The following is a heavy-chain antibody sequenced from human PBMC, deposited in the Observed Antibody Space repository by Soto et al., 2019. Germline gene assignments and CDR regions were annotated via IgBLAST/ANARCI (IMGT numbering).Heavy chain of an antibody. CDR3: ARERGSGYYDILTGYPFDY. CDR2: ISSSSSTI. V-gene: IGHV3-48*02. CDR1: GFTFSSYS. J-gene: IGHJ4*02. D-gene: IGHD3-9*01. Sequence: GGSLRLSCAASGFTFSSYSMNWVRQAPGKGLEWVSYISSSSSTIYYADSVKGRFTISRDNAKNSRYLQMNSLRDEDTAVYYCARERGSGYYDILTGYPFDYWGQGTLVTVSS.